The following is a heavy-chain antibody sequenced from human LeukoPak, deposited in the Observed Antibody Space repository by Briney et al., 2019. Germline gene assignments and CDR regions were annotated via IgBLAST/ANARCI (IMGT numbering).Heavy chain of an antibody. J-gene: IGHJ4*02. D-gene: IGHD3-22*01. CDR1: GFAFNTYA. CDR2: ISPASNTI. Sequence: PGGSLRLSCITSGFAFNTYAMHWVRQAPGKGLEWISYISPASNTIYYADSVKGRFTISRDNAKNSVFLQMSSLRDEDTAVYYCARHSSGYYYDYWGQGTLVTVSS. CDR3: ARHSSGYYYDY. V-gene: IGHV3-48*02.